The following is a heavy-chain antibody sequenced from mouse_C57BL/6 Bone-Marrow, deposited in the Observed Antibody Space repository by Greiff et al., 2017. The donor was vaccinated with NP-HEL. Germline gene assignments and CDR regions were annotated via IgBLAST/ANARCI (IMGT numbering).Heavy chain of an antibody. D-gene: IGHD3-2*02. Sequence: QVQLQQPGAELVMPGASVKLSCKASGYTFTSYWMHWVKQRPGQGLEWIGEIDPSDSSTNYNQKFKGKSTLTVDKSSSPAYMQLSSLTAEDSAVYYCARERGAAQATGGFDYWGQGTTLTVSS. CDR2: IDPSDSST. CDR1: GYTFTSYW. V-gene: IGHV1-69*01. J-gene: IGHJ2*01. CDR3: ARERGAAQATGGFDY.